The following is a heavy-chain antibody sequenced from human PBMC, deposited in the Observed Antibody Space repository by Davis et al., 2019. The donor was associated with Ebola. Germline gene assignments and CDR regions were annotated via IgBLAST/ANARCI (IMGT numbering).Heavy chain of an antibody. CDR3: ASLRRTITGMDDAFDI. J-gene: IGHJ3*02. CDR1: GDSFTSHW. D-gene: IGHD2-8*02. CDR2: IYTGDSDT. V-gene: IGHV5-51*01. Sequence: GESLKISCKDSGDSFTSHWIGWVRQMPGKGLEWMGIIYTGDSDTRYSPSLQGQVTISADKSTRTAFLQWSSLKASDTAMYYCASLRRTITGMDDAFDIWGQGTMVTVSS.